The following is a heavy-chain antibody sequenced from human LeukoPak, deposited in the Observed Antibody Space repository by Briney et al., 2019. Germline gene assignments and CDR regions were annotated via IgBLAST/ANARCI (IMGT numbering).Heavy chain of an antibody. J-gene: IGHJ3*01. V-gene: IGHV3-30-3*01. CDR1: GFTLSDSP. CDR2: QSFDGSNR. D-gene: IGHD6-25*01. CDR3: ARDFLRSGRGAFDV. Sequence: GGSLRLSCAASGFTLSDSPMHWVRQAPGKGLEWLAIQSFDGSNRYYADSVKGRFTISRDKSENTLYLQMNSLTADDTAVYYCARDFLRSGRGAFDVWGQGTVVTVSS.